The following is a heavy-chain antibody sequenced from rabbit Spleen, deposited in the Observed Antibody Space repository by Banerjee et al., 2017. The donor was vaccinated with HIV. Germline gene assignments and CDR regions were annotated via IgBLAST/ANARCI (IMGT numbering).Heavy chain of an antibody. V-gene: IGHV1S43*01. J-gene: IGHJ6*01. D-gene: IGHD1-1*01. Sequence: QQQLEESGGGLVKPGGTPTLTCKASGIDFSSYYYMCWVRQAPGKGLELIACIYAYSGITYYASWANGRFTISRSTSLNTVTLQLNSLTAADTATYFCARDTSSSFSSYGMDLWGPGTLVTVS. CDR1: GIDFSSYYY. CDR3: ARDTSSSFSSYGMDL. CDR2: IYAYSGIT.